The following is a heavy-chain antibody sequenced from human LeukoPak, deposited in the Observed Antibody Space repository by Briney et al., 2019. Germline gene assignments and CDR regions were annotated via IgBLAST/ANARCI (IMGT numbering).Heavy chain of an antibody. CDR2: ISSSSSYI. CDR3: ARDLRGWSEFLFDY. Sequence: GGSLRPSCAASGFTFSSYSMNWVRQAPGKGLEWVSSISSSSSYIYYADSVKGRFTISRDNAKNSLYLQMNSLRVEDTAVYYCARDLRGWSEFLFDYWGQGTLVTVSS. V-gene: IGHV3-21*04. J-gene: IGHJ4*02. D-gene: IGHD2-21*01. CDR1: GFTFSSYS.